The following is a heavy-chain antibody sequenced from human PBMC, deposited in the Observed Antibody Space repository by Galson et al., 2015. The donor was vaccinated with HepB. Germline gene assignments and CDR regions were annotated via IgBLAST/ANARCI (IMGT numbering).Heavy chain of an antibody. Sequence: PALVKPTQTLTLTCTSSGFSLSTSGMCVSWIRQPPGKALEWLALIDSDDDKYYRTSLKTRLTISKDTSKNQVVLTMTNMDPVDTATYYCARIRSYEAYFDSWGQGTLVTVSS. CDR1: GFSLSTSGMC. D-gene: IGHD2-21*01. V-gene: IGHV2-70*01. CDR3: ARIRSYEAYFDS. J-gene: IGHJ4*02. CDR2: IDSDDDK.